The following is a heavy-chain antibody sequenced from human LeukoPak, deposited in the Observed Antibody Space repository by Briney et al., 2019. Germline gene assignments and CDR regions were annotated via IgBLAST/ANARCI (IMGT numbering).Heavy chain of an antibody. CDR2: ISSSSSYI. V-gene: IGHV3-21*01. CDR1: GFTFSSYS. CDR3: ARDQKAVAAPDY. Sequence: PGGSLRLSCAASGFTFSSYSMNWVRQAPGKGLEWVSSISSSSSYIYYADSVKGRFTISRDNAKNSLYLQMNSLRAEDTAVYYCARDQKAVAAPDYWGQGTLVTVSS. D-gene: IGHD6-19*01. J-gene: IGHJ4*02.